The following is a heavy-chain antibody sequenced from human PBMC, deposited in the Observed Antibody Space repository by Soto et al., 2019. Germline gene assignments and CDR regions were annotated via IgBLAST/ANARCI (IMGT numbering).Heavy chain of an antibody. V-gene: IGHV4-30-2*01. CDR3: ARVWGGAFDF. D-gene: IGHD3-10*01. CDR1: GGSIPSGGYS. CDR2: IYHSGST. J-gene: IGHJ3*01. Sequence: SSETLSLACAVPGGSIPSGGYSWSWIRQPPGKGLEWIGYIYHSGSTYYNPSLKSRVTISVDRSKNQFSLKLSSVTAADTAVYYCARVWGGAFDFWGQGTMVT.